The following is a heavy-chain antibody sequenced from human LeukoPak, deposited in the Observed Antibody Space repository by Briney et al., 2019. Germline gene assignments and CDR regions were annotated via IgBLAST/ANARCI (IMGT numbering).Heavy chain of an antibody. D-gene: IGHD2-21*02. Sequence: ASVKVSCKASGYTFTSSYIHWVRQAPGQGLEWMGIINPSGGSTSYAQKFQGRVTMTRDTSTSTVYMELSSLRSEDTAVYYCATRCQPYCGGDCYSRWGQGTLVTVSS. CDR2: INPSGGST. CDR1: GYTFTSSY. CDR3: ATRCQPYCGGDCYSR. V-gene: IGHV1-46*01. J-gene: IGHJ4*02.